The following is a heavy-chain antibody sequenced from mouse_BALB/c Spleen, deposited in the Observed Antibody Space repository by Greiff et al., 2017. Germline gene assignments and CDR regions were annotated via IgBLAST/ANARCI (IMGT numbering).Heavy chain of an antibody. CDR1: GFNIKATY. J-gene: IGHJ3*01. CDR2: IDPANGNT. D-gene: IGHD2-14*01. V-gene: IGHV14-3*02. CDR3: ARVPLAY. Sequence: EVQLQQSGAELVKPGASVRLSCTASGFNIKATYRNWVKQRPEQGLEWIGRIDPANGNTKYDPKFQGKATITADTSSNTAYLQLSSLTSEDTAVYYCARVPLAYWGQGTLVTVSA.